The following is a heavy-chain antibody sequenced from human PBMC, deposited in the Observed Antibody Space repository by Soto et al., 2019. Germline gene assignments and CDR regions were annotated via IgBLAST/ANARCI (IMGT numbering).Heavy chain of an antibody. CDR3: ARSPHFDGYTDY. V-gene: IGHV4-31*03. CDR1: GDSISSGGYY. Sequence: QVQLQESGPGLVKPSHTLSLTCTVSGDSISSGGYYWSWIRQHPGKGLEWIAHIYYSGSTYYNPSLKSRVFISVDTSKNHFSLKLSSVTEADTAVYYCARSPHFDGYTDYWGQGTLVTVSS. J-gene: IGHJ4*02. CDR2: IYYSGST. D-gene: IGHD3-9*01.